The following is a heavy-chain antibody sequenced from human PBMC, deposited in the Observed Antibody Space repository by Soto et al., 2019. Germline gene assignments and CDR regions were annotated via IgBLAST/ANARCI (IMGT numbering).Heavy chain of an antibody. Sequence: GGSLRLSCAASGFTFSRYAMHWVRQAPGKGLEWVAVISYDGSNKYYADSVKGRFTISRDNSKNTLYLQMNSLRAEDTAVYYCARGGITSFGVASGMDVWGQGTTVTVSS. CDR2: ISYDGSNK. CDR1: GFTFSRYA. CDR3: ARGGITSFGVASGMDV. D-gene: IGHD3-3*01. V-gene: IGHV3-30-3*01. J-gene: IGHJ6*02.